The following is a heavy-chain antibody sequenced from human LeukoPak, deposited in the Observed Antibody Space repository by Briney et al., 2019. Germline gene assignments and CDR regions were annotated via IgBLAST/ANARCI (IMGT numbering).Heavy chain of an antibody. J-gene: IGHJ6*02. CDR3: AKGPRLASVTAEGYGMDV. CDR2: ISYDGSNK. D-gene: IGHD2-21*02. Sequence: PGGSLRLSCAASGFTFSSYGMHWVRQAPGKGLEWVAVISYDGSNKYYADSVKGRFTISRDNSKNTLYLQMNSLRAEDTAVYYCAKGPRLASVTAEGYGMDVWGQGTTVTVSS. CDR1: GFTFSSYG. V-gene: IGHV3-30*18.